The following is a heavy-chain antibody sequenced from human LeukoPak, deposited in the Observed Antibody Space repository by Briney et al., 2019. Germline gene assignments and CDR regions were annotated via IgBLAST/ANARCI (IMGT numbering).Heavy chain of an antibody. J-gene: IGHJ3*02. Sequence: GGSLRLSCVASGFTFSNYAMSWVRQAPEKGLDWVSVISGSAHKIRYADSVKGRFTISRDNSKNTLYLQMNSLRAEDTAVYYCSTPFETYYYDSSVPNDAFDIWGQGTMVTVSS. V-gene: IGHV3-23*01. CDR1: GFTFSNYA. CDR2: ISGSAHKI. CDR3: STPFETYYYDSSVPNDAFDI. D-gene: IGHD3-22*01.